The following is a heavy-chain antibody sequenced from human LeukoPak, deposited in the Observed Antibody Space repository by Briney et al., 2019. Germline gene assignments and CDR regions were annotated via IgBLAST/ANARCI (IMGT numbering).Heavy chain of an antibody. CDR2: IYPGDSDT. J-gene: IGHJ5*02. CDR1: GYSFTSYW. V-gene: IGHV5-51*01. CDR3: ARLPYSSSTTFDP. D-gene: IGHD6-6*01. Sequence: GESLKISCKGSGYSFTSYWITWVRQMPGKGLEWMGIIYPGDSDTRYSPSLQGQVTISADKSISTAYLQWSSLKASDTAIYYCARLPYSSSTTFDPWGQGTLVTVSS.